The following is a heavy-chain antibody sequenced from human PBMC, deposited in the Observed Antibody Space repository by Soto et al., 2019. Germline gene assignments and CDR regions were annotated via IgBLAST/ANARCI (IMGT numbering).Heavy chain of an antibody. V-gene: IGHV3-33*01. CDR2: ISYDGSNK. J-gene: IGHJ6*02. CDR3: ARDLHRAGYPISYYYGMDV. CDR1: PFTFRGSG. Sequence: LRRPCAPGPFTFRGSGMHWARRAPGQGLEWVAVISYDGSNKYYADSGTGRFTISRDKSKNTLYLQMNSLRAEDTAVYYCARDLHRAGYPISYYYGMDVWGQGTTVTVSS. D-gene: IGHD6-25*01.